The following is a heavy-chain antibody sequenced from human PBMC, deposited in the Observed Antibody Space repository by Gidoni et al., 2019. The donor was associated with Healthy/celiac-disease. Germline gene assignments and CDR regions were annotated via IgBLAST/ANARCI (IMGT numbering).Heavy chain of an antibody. CDR3: ARDPWGYCSGGSCYSFDY. J-gene: IGHJ4*02. D-gene: IGHD2-15*01. V-gene: IGHV3-48*02. Sequence: EVQLVESGGGLVQPGGSLRLSCAASGFTFSSYSMNWVRQAPGKGLEWVSYISSSSSTIYYADSVKGRFTISRDNAKNSLYLQMNSLRDEDTAVYYCARDPWGYCSGGSCYSFDYWGQGTLVTVSS. CDR2: ISSSSSTI. CDR1: GFTFSSYS.